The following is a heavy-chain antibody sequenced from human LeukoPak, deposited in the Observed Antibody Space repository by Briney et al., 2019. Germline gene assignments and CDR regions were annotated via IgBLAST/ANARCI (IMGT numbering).Heavy chain of an antibody. Sequence: ASVKLACKLSAHTLTALSMHWVRQAPEKVREWMGGLDPEDVETIYTQKCQGRVTTTEPASTDTAYMRLSSLSSEDTAVYYCATLGCTGGRCFDLWGQGTPVTVSS. CDR1: AHTLTALS. CDR3: ATLGCTGGRCFDL. J-gene: IGHJ4*02. V-gene: IGHV1-24*01. D-gene: IGHD2-8*02. CDR2: LDPEDVET.